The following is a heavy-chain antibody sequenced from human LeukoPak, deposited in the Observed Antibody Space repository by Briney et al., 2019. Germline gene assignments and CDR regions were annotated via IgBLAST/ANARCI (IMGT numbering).Heavy chain of an antibody. CDR1: GYTFTSYG. CDR3: ARHGYSYGPQELNFDY. CDR2: INPNSGGT. Sequence: ASVKVSCKASGYTFTSYGISWVRQAPGQGLEWMGRINPNSGGTNYAQKFQGRVTMTRDTSTSTVYMELSSLRSEDTAVYYCARHGYSYGPQELNFDYWGQGTLVTVSS. V-gene: IGHV1-18*01. D-gene: IGHD5-18*01. J-gene: IGHJ4*02.